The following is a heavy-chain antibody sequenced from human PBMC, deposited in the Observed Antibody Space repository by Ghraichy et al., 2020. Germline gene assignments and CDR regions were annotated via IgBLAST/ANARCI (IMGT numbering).Heavy chain of an antibody. D-gene: IGHD3-22*01. CDR2: ISWNSGSI. CDR3: AKVVYNDSSGYYGLGDYGMDV. Sequence: GGSLRLSCAASGFTFDDYAMHWVRQAPGKGLEWVSGISWNSGSIGYADSVKGRFTVSRDNVKNSLYLQMNSLRAEDTALYYCAKVVYNDSSGYYGLGDYGMDVWGQGTTVTVSS. J-gene: IGHJ6*02. V-gene: IGHV3-9*01. CDR1: GFTFDDYA.